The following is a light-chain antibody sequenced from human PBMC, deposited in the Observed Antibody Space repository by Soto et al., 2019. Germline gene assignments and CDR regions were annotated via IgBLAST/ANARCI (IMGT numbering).Light chain of an antibody. CDR3: QQYGDSPFT. J-gene: IGKJ3*01. Sequence: EIVLTQSPGTLSLSPGEGATLSCRASQTVTVNSLAWYQQTPGQTPRLLIYAASTRATGIPDRFNGSGSGTDFVLTISRLEPEDFAMYYCQQYGDSPFTFCPGTKVDI. CDR2: AAS. V-gene: IGKV3-20*01. CDR1: QTVTVNS.